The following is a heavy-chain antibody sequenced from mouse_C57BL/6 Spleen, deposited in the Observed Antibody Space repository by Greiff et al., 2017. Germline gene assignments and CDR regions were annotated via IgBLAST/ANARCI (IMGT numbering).Heavy chain of an antibody. Sequence: QVQLQQSGAELVRPGSSVKLSCKASGYTFTSYWMHWVKQRPIQGLEWIGNIDPSDSETHYNQKFKDKATLTVDKSSSTAYMQLSSLTSEDSAVYYCARGAVGGYFDVWGTGTTVTVSS. J-gene: IGHJ1*03. CDR3: ARGAVGGYFDV. V-gene: IGHV1-52*01. CDR2: IDPSDSET. D-gene: IGHD1-1*01. CDR1: GYTFTSYW.